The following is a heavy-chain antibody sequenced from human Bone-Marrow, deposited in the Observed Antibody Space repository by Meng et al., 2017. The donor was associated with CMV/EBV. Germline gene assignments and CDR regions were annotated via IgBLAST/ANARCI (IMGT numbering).Heavy chain of an antibody. J-gene: IGHJ6*02. V-gene: IGHV3-30*02. CDR3: AKDLWGISALDYGMDV. Sequence: GESLKISCVASGFTFSSYGMHWVRQAPGKGLEWVAFIRYDGSNKYYADSVKGRFTISRDNSKNTLYLQMNSLRAEDTAVYYCAKDLWGISALDYGMDVWGQGTTVTVSS. D-gene: IGHD3-16*01. CDR1: GFTFSSYG. CDR2: IRYDGSNK.